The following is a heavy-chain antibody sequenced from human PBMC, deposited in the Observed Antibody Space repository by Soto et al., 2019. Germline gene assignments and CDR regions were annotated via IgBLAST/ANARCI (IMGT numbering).Heavy chain of an antibody. CDR2: IYHSGYT. J-gene: IGHJ4*02. D-gene: IGHD3-22*01. V-gene: IGHV4-59*01. CDR3: ARLTYYDSTGYFDN. CDR1: GGSISSFY. Sequence: QVQLQESGPGLVKPSETLSLTCIVSGGSISSFYWSWVRQSPGRGLEWIGYIYHSGYTKYHPSLQSRVTMSVDTSENRFSLKVNSVTAADTAVYYCARLTYYDSTGYFDNWGQGTLVTVSS.